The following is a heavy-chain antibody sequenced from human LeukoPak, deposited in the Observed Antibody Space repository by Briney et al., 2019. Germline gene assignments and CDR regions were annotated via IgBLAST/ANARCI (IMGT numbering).Heavy chain of an antibody. Sequence: GGSLRLSCAASGFTFSSYAMSWVRQTPGKGLEWVAVISYDGTEKYYGDSVKGRFTISRDNSKNTLYLQMNSLRAEDTALYYCARDGHGVPLDYWGQGTLVTVSP. J-gene: IGHJ4*02. CDR3: ARDGHGVPLDY. D-gene: IGHD4-17*01. CDR1: GFTFSSYA. V-gene: IGHV3-30*03. CDR2: ISYDGTEK.